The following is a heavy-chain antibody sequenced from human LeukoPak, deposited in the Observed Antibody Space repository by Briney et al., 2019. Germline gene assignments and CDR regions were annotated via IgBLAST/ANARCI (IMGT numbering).Heavy chain of an antibody. V-gene: IGHV4-34*01. CDR1: GGSFSGYY. Sequence: SETLSLTCAVYGGSFSGYYWSWIRQPPGKGLEWIGEINHSGSTNYNPSLKSRVTISVDTSKNQFSLKLSSVTAADTAVYYCARFPQGQYPRYNWFDPWGQGTLVTVSS. J-gene: IGHJ5*02. CDR3: ARFPQGQYPRYNWFDP. D-gene: IGHD2-2*01. CDR2: INHSGST.